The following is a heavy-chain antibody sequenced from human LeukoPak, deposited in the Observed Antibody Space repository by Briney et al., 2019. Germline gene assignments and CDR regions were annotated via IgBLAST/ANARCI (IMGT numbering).Heavy chain of an antibody. Sequence: ASVQVSCQASGYTFPSYYMHWVRPAPGQGLEWMGIINPSGGSTSYAQKFQGRVTMTRDTSTSTVYMELSSLRSEDTAVYYCARQSGNIVGATFDYWGQGTLVTVSS. J-gene: IGHJ4*02. D-gene: IGHD1-26*01. CDR2: INPSGGST. CDR1: GYTFPSYY. CDR3: ARQSGNIVGATFDY. V-gene: IGHV1-46*01.